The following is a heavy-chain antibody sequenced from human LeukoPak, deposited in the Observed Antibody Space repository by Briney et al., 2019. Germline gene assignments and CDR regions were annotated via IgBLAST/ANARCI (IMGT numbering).Heavy chain of an antibody. CDR3: ASDYYDSSGFNWFDP. CDR1: GGSISSGSYY. J-gene: IGHJ5*02. Sequence: SQTLSLTCTVSGGSISSGSYYWSWIRQPAGKGLEWIGRIYTSGSTNYNPSLKSRVTISVDTSKNQFPLKLSSVTAADTAVYYCASDYYDSSGFNWFDPWGQGTLVTVSS. D-gene: IGHD3-22*01. V-gene: IGHV4-61*02. CDR2: IYTSGST.